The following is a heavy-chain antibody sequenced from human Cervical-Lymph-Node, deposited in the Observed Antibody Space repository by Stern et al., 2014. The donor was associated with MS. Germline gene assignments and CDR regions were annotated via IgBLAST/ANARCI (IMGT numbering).Heavy chain of an antibody. CDR3: ARDRWGSGSAWQLDY. J-gene: IGHJ4*02. CDR1: GFTFSSFT. Sequence: DQLVESGGGVVQPGRSLRLSCAASGFTFSSFTMHWVRQAPGKGLEWVALISFDGSKQRYADSVRDRFSVSRDNSKTTLYLQMNSLRAEDTAVYYCARDRWGSGSAWQLDYWGQGSLVAVSS. V-gene: IGHV3-30*04. CDR2: ISFDGSKQ. D-gene: IGHD6-25*01.